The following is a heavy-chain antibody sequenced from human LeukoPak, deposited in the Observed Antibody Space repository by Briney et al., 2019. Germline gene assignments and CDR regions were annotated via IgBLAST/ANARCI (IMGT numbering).Heavy chain of an antibody. CDR2: IYTSGST. Sequence: PSQTLSLTCTVSGGSISSGSYYWSLIRQPAGKGLEWMGRIYTSGSTNYNPSLKSRVTISVDTSKNQFSLKLSSVTAADTAVYYCARDPSLAYYYDSSASHDAFDIWGQGTMVTVSS. CDR3: ARDPSLAYYYDSSASHDAFDI. J-gene: IGHJ3*02. CDR1: GGSISSGSYY. V-gene: IGHV4-61*02. D-gene: IGHD3-22*01.